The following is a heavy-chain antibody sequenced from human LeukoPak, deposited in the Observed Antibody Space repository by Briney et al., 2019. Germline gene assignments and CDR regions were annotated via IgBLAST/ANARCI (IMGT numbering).Heavy chain of an antibody. D-gene: IGHD3-3*01. CDR3: AKDRTLSSPYYDFWSGYYKDYYFDY. V-gene: IGHV3-23*01. J-gene: IGHJ4*02. CDR1: GFTFSSYA. CDR2: ISGSGGST. Sequence: GGSLRLSCAASGFTFSSYAMSWVRQAPGRGLEWVSAISGSGGSTYYADSVKGRFTISRDNSKNTLYLQMNSLRAEDTAVYYCAKDRTLSSPYYDFWSGYYKDYYFDYWGQGTLVTVSS.